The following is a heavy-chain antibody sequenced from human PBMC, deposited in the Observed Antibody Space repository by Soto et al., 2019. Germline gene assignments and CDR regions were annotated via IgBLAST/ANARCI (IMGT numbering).Heavy chain of an antibody. D-gene: IGHD1-26*01. Sequence: QVQLVQSGAEVKKPGASVKVSCNPSGYAFTSYTMHWVRQAPGQGLEWMGWINADNGDSKYSQKFQGRVTITRDTSASIAYMELSSLRSADTAVYYCARDKGSGLRVEPGIFEYWGQGTLVTVSS. CDR3: ARDKGSGLRVEPGIFEY. V-gene: IGHV1-3*01. CDR1: GYAFTSYT. CDR2: INADNGDS. J-gene: IGHJ4*02.